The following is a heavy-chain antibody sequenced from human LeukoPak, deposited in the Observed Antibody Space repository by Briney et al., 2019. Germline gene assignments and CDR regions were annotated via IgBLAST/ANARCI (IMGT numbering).Heavy chain of an antibody. J-gene: IGHJ4*02. CDR1: GFTFSSYG. CDR3: ARNRWGYSYGGD. CDR2: IKQDGSKK. D-gene: IGHD5-18*01. Sequence: QPGGSLRLSCAASGFTFSSYGMDWVRQAPGKGLEWVANIKQDGSKKYYVDSVKGRFTISRDNAKNSLYLQMNSLRAEDTALYYCARNRWGYSYGGDWGQGTLVTVSS. V-gene: IGHV3-7*01.